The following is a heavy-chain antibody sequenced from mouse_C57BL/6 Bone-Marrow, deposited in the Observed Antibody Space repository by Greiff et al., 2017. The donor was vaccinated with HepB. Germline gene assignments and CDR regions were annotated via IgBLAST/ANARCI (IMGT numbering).Heavy chain of an antibody. V-gene: IGHV1-81*01. CDR1: GYTFTSYG. J-gene: IGHJ3*01. Sequence: VKLQQSGAELARPGASVKLSCKASGYTFTSYGISWVKQRTGQGLEWIGEIYPRSGNTYYNEKFKGKATLTADKSSSTAYMELRSLTSEDSAVYFCARGPSWFAYWGQGTLVTVSA. CDR2: IYPRSGNT. CDR3: ARGPSWFAY.